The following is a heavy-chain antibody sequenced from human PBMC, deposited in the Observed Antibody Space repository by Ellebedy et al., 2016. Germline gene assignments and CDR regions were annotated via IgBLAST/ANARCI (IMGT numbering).Heavy chain of an antibody. CDR2: ISGSGGST. Sequence: GGSLRLSXAASGFTFSSYAMSWVRQAPGKGLEWVSAISGSGGSTYYADSVKGRFTISRDNSKNTLYLQMNSLRAEDTAVYYCAKDPRYYGSGSYFLEYFQHWGQGTLVTVSS. CDR1: GFTFSSYA. D-gene: IGHD3-10*01. V-gene: IGHV3-23*01. CDR3: AKDPRYYGSGSYFLEYFQH. J-gene: IGHJ1*01.